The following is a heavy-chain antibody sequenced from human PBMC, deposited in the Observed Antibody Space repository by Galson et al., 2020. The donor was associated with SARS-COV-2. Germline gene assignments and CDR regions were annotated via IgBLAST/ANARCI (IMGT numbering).Heavy chain of an antibody. CDR3: ARDIYDSSGYQMGY. Sequence: ASVQVSCKASGYIFNTYGISWVRQAPGQGLEWMGWISGYNGDTILAQKLQGRVTMTTDTSTSTVYMERRSLISDDTAVYYCARDIYDSSGYQMGYWGQGILVTGSS. J-gene: IGHJ4*02. CDR1: GYIFNTYG. D-gene: IGHD3-22*01. CDR2: ISGYNGDT. V-gene: IGHV1-18*01.